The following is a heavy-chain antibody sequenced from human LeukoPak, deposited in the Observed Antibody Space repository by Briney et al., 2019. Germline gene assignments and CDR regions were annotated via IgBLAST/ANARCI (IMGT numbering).Heavy chain of an antibody. J-gene: IGHJ4*02. D-gene: IGHD3-10*01. V-gene: IGHV1-69*04. CDR2: IIPILGIA. Sequence: SVKVSCKASGGTFSSYAISLVRQAPGQGLEWMGRIIPILGIANYAQKFQGRVTITADKSTSTAYMELSSLRSEDTAVYYCARESYYGSGKYWGQGTLVTVSS. CDR3: ARESYYGSGKY. CDR1: GGTFSSYA.